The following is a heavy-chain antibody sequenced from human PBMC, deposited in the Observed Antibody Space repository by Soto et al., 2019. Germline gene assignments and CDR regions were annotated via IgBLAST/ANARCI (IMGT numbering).Heavy chain of an antibody. Sequence: QVQLQESGPGLVKPSQTLSLTCEISGDSVSSNSAAWNWIRLSPSRGLEWLARTYYRSRWYNDYAVSVRSRITVNPDTSKNQFSLQLTSVTPEDTAVYYCAGTTSHHWLYMDVWGKGATVTVTS. V-gene: IGHV6-1*01. D-gene: IGHD1-7*01. CDR1: GDSVSSNSAA. J-gene: IGHJ6*03. CDR3: AGTTSHHWLYMDV. CDR2: TYYRSRWYN.